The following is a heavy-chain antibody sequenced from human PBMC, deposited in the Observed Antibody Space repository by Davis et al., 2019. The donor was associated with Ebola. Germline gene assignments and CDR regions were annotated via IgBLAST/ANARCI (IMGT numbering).Heavy chain of an antibody. CDR2: INPSAGYT. J-gene: IGHJ6*02. CDR1: GYTFTNYY. Sequence: ASVKVSCKAFGYTFTNYYVHWVRLAPGQRLEWMGVINPSAGYTNYAQRFQGRVTITRDTSTSTVYLEVRRLKSDDTAVYYCARDGPDYYGLDVWGQGTMVTVSS. CDR3: ARDGPDYYGLDV. V-gene: IGHV1-46*01.